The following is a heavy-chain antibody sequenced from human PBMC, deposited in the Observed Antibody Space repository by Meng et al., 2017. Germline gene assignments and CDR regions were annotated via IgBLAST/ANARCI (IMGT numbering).Heavy chain of an antibody. D-gene: IGHD2-15*01. V-gene: IGHV5-51*01. Sequence: GESLKISCQGSGYTFTNYWIGWVRQMPGKGLEWMGIIYPGDSETTYSPSFQGQVTISADNSINTAYLQWSSLKASDTAMYFCARMGHCDGGSCYSYDFWGQGTLVTVSS. CDR1: GYTFTNYW. CDR3: ARMGHCDGGSCYSYDF. J-gene: IGHJ4*02. CDR2: IYPGDSET.